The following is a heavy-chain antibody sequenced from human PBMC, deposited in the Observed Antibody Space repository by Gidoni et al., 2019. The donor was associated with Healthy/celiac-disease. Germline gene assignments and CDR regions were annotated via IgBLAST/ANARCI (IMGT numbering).Heavy chain of an antibody. J-gene: IGHJ5*02. D-gene: IGHD3-10*01. CDR2: IWHDGSNK. Sequence: GVVQPGRSLRLSCAAPGLTFSSYGMHWVRQAPGKGLEWVAVIWHDGSNKYYADSVKGRFTISRDNSKNTLSLQMNSLRAEDTAVYYCASDGVTMVRGVTVWFDPWGQRTLVTVSS. CDR1: GLTFSSYG. V-gene: IGHV3-33*01. CDR3: ASDGVTMVRGVTVWFDP.